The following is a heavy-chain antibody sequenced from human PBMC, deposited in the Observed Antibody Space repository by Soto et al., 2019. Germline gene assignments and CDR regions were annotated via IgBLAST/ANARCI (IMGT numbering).Heavy chain of an antibody. D-gene: IGHD6-13*01. V-gene: IGHV6-1*01. J-gene: IGHJ5*02. Sequence: WIRQSPSRGLEWLGRTYYRSKWYNDYAVSVKSRITINPDTSKNQFSLQLNSVTPEDTAVYYCARVGGSSEKTNWFDPWGQGTLVTGSS. CDR2: TYYRSKWYN. CDR3: ARVGGSSEKTNWFDP.